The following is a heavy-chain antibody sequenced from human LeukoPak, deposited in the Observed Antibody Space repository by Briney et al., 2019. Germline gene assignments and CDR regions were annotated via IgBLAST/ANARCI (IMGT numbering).Heavy chain of an antibody. CDR3: ARDSGSSGKFDY. D-gene: IGHD3-22*01. V-gene: IGHV4-59*01. Sequence: SETLSLTCIVSGDSISVYYWSWIRQPPGKGLEWIGYIYYSGSTNYNPSLKSRVTISVDTSKNQFSLKVSSVTSADTAVYYCARDSGSSGKFDYWGQGTLVTVSS. CDR2: IYYSGST. CDR1: GDSISVYY. J-gene: IGHJ4*02.